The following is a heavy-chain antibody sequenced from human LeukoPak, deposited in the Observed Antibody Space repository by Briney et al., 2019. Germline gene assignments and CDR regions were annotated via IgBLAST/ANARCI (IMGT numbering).Heavy chain of an antibody. D-gene: IGHD3-3*01. CDR2: IIPILGIA. Sequence: GASVRVSCKASGGTFSSYAISWVRQAPGQGLEWMGRIIPILGIANYAQKFQGRVTITADKSTSTAYMELSSLRSEDTAVYYCARDYIFDFWSGSPDGMDVWGQGTTVTVSS. CDR3: ARDYIFDFWSGSPDGMDV. J-gene: IGHJ6*02. CDR1: GGTFSSYA. V-gene: IGHV1-69*04.